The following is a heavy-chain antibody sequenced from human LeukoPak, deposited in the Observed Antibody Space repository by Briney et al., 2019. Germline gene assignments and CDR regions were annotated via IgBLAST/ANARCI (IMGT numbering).Heavy chain of an antibody. D-gene: IGHD3-22*01. CDR2: MNPNSGNT. CDR3: ACGSGTVYDSSGYGVY. J-gene: IGHJ4*02. CDR1: GYTFTSYD. V-gene: IGHV1-8*01. Sequence: GASVKVSCKASGYTFTSYDINWVRQATGQGVEWMGGMNPNSGNTGYAQKFQGRVTMTRNTSMSTAYMELSSQRSEETAVYYCACGSGTVYDSSGYGVYGGQGTLVTVSS.